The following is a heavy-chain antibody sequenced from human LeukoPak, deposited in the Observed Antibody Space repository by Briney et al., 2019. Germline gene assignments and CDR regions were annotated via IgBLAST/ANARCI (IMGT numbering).Heavy chain of an antibody. CDR1: GYTFTSYG. J-gene: IGHJ4*02. Sequence: ASVKVSCKASGYTFTSYGISWVRQAPGQGLEWMGWISAYNGNTNYAQKLQGRVTMTTDTSTSTAYMELRSLRSDDTAVYYCARDLSIRGVTPLGYWGQGTLVTVSS. V-gene: IGHV1-18*01. CDR2: ISAYNGNT. D-gene: IGHD3-10*01. CDR3: ARDLSIRGVTPLGY.